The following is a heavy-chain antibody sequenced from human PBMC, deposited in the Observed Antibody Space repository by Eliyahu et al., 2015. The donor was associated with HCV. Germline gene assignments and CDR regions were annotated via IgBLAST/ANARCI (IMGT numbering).Heavy chain of an antibody. CDR3: ARNLWGQSNSSDY. CDR1: GFTFSDYY. Sequence: QVQLVESGGGLVKPGGSLRLSCSASGFTFSDYYMSWIRQAPGKGLEWVSYISSGSSSINYADSVKGRFTISRDNAKNSLYLQMNSLRAEDTAVYYCARNLWGQSNSSDYWGQGTLVTVSS. D-gene: IGHD6-6*01. CDR2: ISSGSSSI. J-gene: IGHJ4*02. V-gene: IGHV3-11*05.